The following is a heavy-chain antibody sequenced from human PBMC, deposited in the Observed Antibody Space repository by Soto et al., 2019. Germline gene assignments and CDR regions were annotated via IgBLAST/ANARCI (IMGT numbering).Heavy chain of an antibody. CDR3: AGGESGGSGNYYYYGMDV. CDR1: GFTFSRYW. Sequence: GGSLRLSCAASGFTFSRYWMSWVRQAPGKGLEWVANIKQDGSEKYYVDSVKGRFTISRDNAKNSLYLQMNSLRAEDTAVYYCAGGESGGSGNYYYYGMDVWGQGTTVTVSS. V-gene: IGHV3-7*04. CDR2: IKQDGSEK. J-gene: IGHJ6*02. D-gene: IGHD2-15*01.